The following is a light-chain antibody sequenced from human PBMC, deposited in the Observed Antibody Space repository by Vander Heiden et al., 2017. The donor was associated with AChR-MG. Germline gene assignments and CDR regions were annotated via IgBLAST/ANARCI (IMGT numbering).Light chain of an antibody. CDR3: SSYTSSTVV. CDR2: EVS. J-gene: IGLJ2*01. V-gene: IGLV2-18*02. Sequence: QSALTQPPSVSGSPAQSVTTSCSGTSSDVGSYSRVSWYQLPPGTAPKLMIYEVSKRPSGVPDRFSGSKSGNTASLTISGLQAEDEADYYCSSYTSSTVVFGGGTKLTVL. CDR1: SSDVGSYSR.